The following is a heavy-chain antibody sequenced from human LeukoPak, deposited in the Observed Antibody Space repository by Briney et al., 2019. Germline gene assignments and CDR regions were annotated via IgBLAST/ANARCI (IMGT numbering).Heavy chain of an antibody. CDR3: ATSAHIEVGTAPPPDY. V-gene: IGHV3-33*01. CDR2: IWYDGSNK. Sequence: GRPLRLSCATSGFTFNRFGMHWVRQAPGKGLEWVAVIWYDGSNKDYADSVKGRFTISRDNSKNTLYLQMSGLRAEDTAVYYCATSAHIEVGTAPPPDYWGQGTLVTVTS. D-gene: IGHD2-21*02. J-gene: IGHJ4*02. CDR1: GFTFNRFG.